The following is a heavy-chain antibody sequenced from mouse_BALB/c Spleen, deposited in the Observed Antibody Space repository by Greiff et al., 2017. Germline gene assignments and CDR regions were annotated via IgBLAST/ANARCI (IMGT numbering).Heavy chain of an antibody. V-gene: IGHV5-6-5*01. CDR3: ARWDYYGSSYWFAY. CDR1: GFTFSSYA. CDR2: ISSGGST. D-gene: IGHD1-1*01. Sequence: EVKVVESGGGLVKPGGSLKLSCAASGFTFSSYAMSWVRQTPEKRLEWVASISSGGSTYYPDSVKGRFTISRDNARNILYLQMSSLRSEDTAMYYCARWDYYGSSYWFAYWGQGTLVTVPA. J-gene: IGHJ3*01.